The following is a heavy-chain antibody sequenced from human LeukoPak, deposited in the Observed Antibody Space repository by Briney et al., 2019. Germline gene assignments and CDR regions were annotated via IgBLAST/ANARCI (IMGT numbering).Heavy chain of an antibody. J-gene: IGHJ4*02. D-gene: IGHD6-19*01. CDR2: ISSSSSYI. CDR3: AREARRKEWLVTFDY. Sequence: GGSLRLSCAASGFTFSSYSMNWVRQAPGKGLEWVSSISSSSSYIYYADSVKGRFTISRDNSKNTLYLQMNSLRAEDTAVYYCAREARRKEWLVTFDYWGQGTLVTVSS. CDR1: GFTFSSYS. V-gene: IGHV3-21*01.